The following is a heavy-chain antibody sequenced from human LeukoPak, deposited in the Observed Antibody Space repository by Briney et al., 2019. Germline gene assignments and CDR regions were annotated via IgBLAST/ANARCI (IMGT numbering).Heavy chain of an antibody. CDR1: GFTVSSNY. J-gene: IGHJ4*02. V-gene: IGHV3-53*01. CDR2: IYSGGST. CDR3: ATKGYCSSTSCYGTRLFDY. Sequence: GGSLRLSCAASGFTVSSNYMSWVRQAPGKGLEWVSVIYSGGSTYYADSVKGRFTISRDNSKNTLYLQMNSLRAEDTAVYYCATKGYCSSTSCYGTRLFDYWGQGTLVTVSS. D-gene: IGHD2-2*01.